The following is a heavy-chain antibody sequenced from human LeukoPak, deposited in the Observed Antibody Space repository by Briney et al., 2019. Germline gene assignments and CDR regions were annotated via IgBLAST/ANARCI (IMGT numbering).Heavy chain of an antibody. D-gene: IGHD2-2*01. CDR2: IYHSGST. V-gene: IGHV4-38-2*01. CDR1: GYSISSGYY. Sequence: SETLSLTCAVSGYSISSGYYWGWIRQPPGKGLEWIGSIYHSGSTYYNPSLKSRVTISVDTSKNQFSLKLSSVTAADTAVYYYAGLGGTKGYWGQGTLVTVSS. CDR3: AGLGGTKGY. J-gene: IGHJ4*02.